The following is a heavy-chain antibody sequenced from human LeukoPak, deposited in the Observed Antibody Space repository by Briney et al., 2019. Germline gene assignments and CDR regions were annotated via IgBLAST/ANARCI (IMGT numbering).Heavy chain of an antibody. CDR1: GDSVSSNSAA. J-gene: IGHJ6*03. Sequence: SQTLSLTCAISGDSVSSNSAAWNWIWQSPSRGLEWLGRTYYRSKLYNDYAVSVKSRITINPDTSKNQFSLQLNSVTPEDTAVYYCAREGSGNNLDFWSGFYYYYYMDVWGKGTTVTVSS. V-gene: IGHV6-1*01. CDR3: AREGSGNNLDFWSGFYYYYYMDV. D-gene: IGHD3-3*01. CDR2: TYYRSKLYN.